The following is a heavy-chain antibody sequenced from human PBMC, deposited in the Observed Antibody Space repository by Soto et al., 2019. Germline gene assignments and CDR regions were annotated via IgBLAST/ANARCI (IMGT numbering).Heavy chain of an antibody. V-gene: IGHV1-58*01. J-gene: IGHJ4*02. CDR3: AADYYDTNGYYYDY. D-gene: IGHD3-22*01. CDR1: GFTFISSA. CDR2: IVVVGGNT. Sequence: QMQLVQSGPEVKKPGTSVKVSCKASGFTFISSAVQWVRQARGQRLEWIGWIVVVGGNTNYAQKFQERVTITRDMSTSTAYMELSSLRSEDTAVYYCAADYYDTNGYYYDYWGQGTLVTVSS.